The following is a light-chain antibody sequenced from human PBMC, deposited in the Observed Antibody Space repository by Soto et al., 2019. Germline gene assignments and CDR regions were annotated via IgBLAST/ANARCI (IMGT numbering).Light chain of an antibody. CDR3: SSYTSSSTLRV. CDR1: SRDVGGYNY. V-gene: IGLV2-14*01. CDR2: DVS. Sequence: QSALTQPASVSGSPGQSITISCTGTSRDVGGYNYVSWYQQHPGKAPKLMIYDVSNRPSGVSNRFSGSKSGNTASLTISGLQAEDGADYYCSSYTSSSTLRVFGTGTKVTVL. J-gene: IGLJ1*01.